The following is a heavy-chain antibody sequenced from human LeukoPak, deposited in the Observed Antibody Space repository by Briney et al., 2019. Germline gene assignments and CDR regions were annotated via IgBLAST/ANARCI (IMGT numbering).Heavy chain of an antibody. J-gene: IGHJ3*02. D-gene: IGHD6-6*01. CDR1: GCTFSSYE. CDR2: ISSSGSTI. Sequence: GGSLRLSCAASGCTFSSYEMIWVRQAPGKGLEWVSYISSSGSTIYYADSVKGRFTISRDNAKNSLYLQMNSLRAEDTAVYYCARVWRIVARHGTFDIWGQGTMVTVSS. V-gene: IGHV3-48*03. CDR3: ARVWRIVARHGTFDI.